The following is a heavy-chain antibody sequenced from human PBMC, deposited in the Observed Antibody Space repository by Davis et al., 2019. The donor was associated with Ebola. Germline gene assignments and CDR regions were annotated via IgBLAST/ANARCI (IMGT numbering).Heavy chain of an antibody. D-gene: IGHD3-10*01. V-gene: IGHV3-30*18. CDR2: ISYDGSNK. CDR1: GFTFSSYA. Sequence: GGSLRLSCAASGFTFSSYAMHWVRQAPGKGLEWVAVISYDGSNKYYADSVKGRFTISRDNSKNTLYLQMNSLRAEDTAVYYCAKSKATWFGELYDDGMDVWGQGTTVTVSS. J-gene: IGHJ6*02. CDR3: AKSKATWFGELYDDGMDV.